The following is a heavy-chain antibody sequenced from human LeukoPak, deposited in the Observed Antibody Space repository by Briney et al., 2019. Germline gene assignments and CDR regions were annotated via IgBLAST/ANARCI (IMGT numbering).Heavy chain of an antibody. D-gene: IGHD6-19*01. CDR3: ARDRPQQWLVRGQRGYYYYMDV. V-gene: IGHV3-21*01. Sequence: GESLRLSCAASGFTFSDYSMNWVRQAPGKGLEWVSSISSSSSHIFYADSVRGRFSISRDIAKNSLYLQMNSLRAEDTAVYYCARDRPQQWLVRGQRGYYYYMDVWGKGTTVTISS. CDR2: ISSSSSHI. J-gene: IGHJ6*03. CDR1: GFTFSDYS.